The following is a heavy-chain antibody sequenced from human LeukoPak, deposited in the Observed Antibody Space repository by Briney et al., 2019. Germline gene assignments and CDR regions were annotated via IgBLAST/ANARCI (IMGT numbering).Heavy chain of an antibody. J-gene: IGHJ6*03. Sequence: SETLSLTCTVSGYSISSGYYWGWIRQPPGKGLEWIGRIYHSGSTYYNPSLKSRVTISVDTSKSQFSLKLSSVTAADTAVYYCARAGQQLVGYYYYYMDVWGKGTTVTVSS. CDR3: ARAGQQLVGYYYYYMDV. CDR2: IYHSGST. D-gene: IGHD6-13*01. CDR1: GYSISSGYY. V-gene: IGHV4-38-2*02.